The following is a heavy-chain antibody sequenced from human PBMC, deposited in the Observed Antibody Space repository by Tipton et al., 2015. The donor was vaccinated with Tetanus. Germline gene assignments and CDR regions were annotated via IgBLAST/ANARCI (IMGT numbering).Heavy chain of an antibody. Sequence: SLRLSCAASGFRFNSYAMSWVRQAPGKGLEWVSGILAGGGSTYYADSVKGRFTMSRDNSQDTVSLQMNNLRADDTAVYYCAKAWGAVVTLDYWGQGTLVTVSS. V-gene: IGHV3-23*01. D-gene: IGHD3-22*01. CDR2: ILAGGGST. J-gene: IGHJ4*02. CDR3: AKAWGAVVTLDY. CDR1: GFRFNSYA.